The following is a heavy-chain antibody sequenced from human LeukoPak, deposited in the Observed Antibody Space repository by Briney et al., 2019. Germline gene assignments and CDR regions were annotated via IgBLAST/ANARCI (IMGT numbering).Heavy chain of an antibody. CDR3: ARSGDYGDYPIDY. CDR1: GGSISSGGYS. CDR2: IYHSGST. D-gene: IGHD4-17*01. Sequence: PSETLSLTCAVSGGSISSGGYSWSWIRQPPGKGLEWIGYIYHSGSTYYNPSLKSRVTISVDRSKNQFSLKLSSVTAADTAVYYCARSGDYGDYPIDYWGQGTLVTVSS. V-gene: IGHV4-30-2*01. J-gene: IGHJ4*02.